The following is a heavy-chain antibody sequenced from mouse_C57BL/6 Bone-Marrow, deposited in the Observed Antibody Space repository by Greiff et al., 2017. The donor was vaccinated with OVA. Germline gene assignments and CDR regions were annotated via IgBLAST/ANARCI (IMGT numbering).Heavy chain of an antibody. CDR1: GYTFTSYW. Sequence: VQLQQPGAELVRPGTSVKLSCKASGYTFTSYWMHWVKQRPGQGLEWIGVIDPSDSYTNYNQKFKGKATLTVDTSSSTAYMQLSSLTSEDSAVYYCARWDYVDFDVWGTGTTVTVSS. CDR2: IDPSDSYT. J-gene: IGHJ1*03. D-gene: IGHD2-4*01. V-gene: IGHV1-59*01. CDR3: ARWDYVDFDV.